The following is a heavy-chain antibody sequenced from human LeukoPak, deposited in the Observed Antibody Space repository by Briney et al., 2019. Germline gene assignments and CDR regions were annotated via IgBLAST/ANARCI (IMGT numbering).Heavy chain of an antibody. Sequence: SVKVSCKASGYTFTGYYMHWVRQAPGQGLEWRGWINPNSGGTNYAQKFQGRVTMTRDTSISTAYTELSRLRSDDTAVYYCARDICSSTSCHIDYWGQGTLVTVSS. D-gene: IGHD2-2*01. CDR2: INPNSGGT. CDR1: GYTFTGYY. CDR3: ARDICSSTSCHIDY. V-gene: IGHV1-2*02. J-gene: IGHJ4*02.